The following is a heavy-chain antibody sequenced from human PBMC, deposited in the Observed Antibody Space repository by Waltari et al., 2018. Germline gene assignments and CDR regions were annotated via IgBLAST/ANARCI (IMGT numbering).Heavy chain of an antibody. D-gene: IGHD1-26*01. J-gene: IGHJ4*02. CDR2: VYSSGAT. Sequence: EVQLVVSGGGLMQPGGSLILSFTASAFTAIRGYMTWVRQAPGKGLEWLSTVYSSGATYYAESVTGRFTMSRDNSRNMLSLQMNNLRPEDTALYYCAKGLVGSTTAFEYWGQGTLVTVSS. CDR1: AFTAIRGY. V-gene: IGHV3-53*01. CDR3: AKGLVGSTTAFEY.